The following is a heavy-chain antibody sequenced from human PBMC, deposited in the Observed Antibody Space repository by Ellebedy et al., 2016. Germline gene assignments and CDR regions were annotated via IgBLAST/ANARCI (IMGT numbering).Heavy chain of an antibody. CDR1: GYTFTSYG. CDR2: ISAYNGNT. V-gene: IGHV1-18*01. Sequence: ASVKVSCXASGYTFTSYGISWVRQAPGQGLEWMGWISAYNGNTNYAQKLQGRVTMTTDTSTSTAYMELRSLRSDDTAVYYCARALPTLRPFDPWGQGTLVTVSS. CDR3: ARALPTLRPFDP. J-gene: IGHJ5*02. D-gene: IGHD3-3*01.